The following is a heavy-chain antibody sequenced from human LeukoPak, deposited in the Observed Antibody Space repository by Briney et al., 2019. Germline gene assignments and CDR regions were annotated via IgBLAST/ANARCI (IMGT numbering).Heavy chain of an antibody. CDR2: ISSSGDST. V-gene: IGHV3-64D*08. CDR3: VKDGMAVAGTAPLDY. CDR1: GXTFSSYA. D-gene: IGHD6-19*01. Sequence: PGGSLRLSCSASGXTFSSYAVHWVRQAPGKGLEYVSAISSSGDSTYYADSVKGRFTISRDNSKNNLYLQMSSLRPEDAAVYYCVKDGMAVAGTAPLDYWGLGILVTVSS. J-gene: IGHJ4*02.